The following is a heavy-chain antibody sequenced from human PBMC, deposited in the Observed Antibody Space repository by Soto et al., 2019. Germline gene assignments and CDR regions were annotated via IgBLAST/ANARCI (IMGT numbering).Heavy chain of an antibody. V-gene: IGHV3-30*03. CDR1: GFTFSSYG. D-gene: IGHD3-10*01. CDR2: ISYDGSNK. CDR3: ARIHPRYFGSGTYYNDAFDI. J-gene: IGHJ3*02. Sequence: LRLSCAASGFTFSSYGMHWVRQAPGKGLEWVAVISYDGSNKYYADSVKGRFTISRDNSKNTLYLQMNSLRAEDTAVYYCARIHPRYFGSGTYYNDAFDIWGQGTMVTVSS.